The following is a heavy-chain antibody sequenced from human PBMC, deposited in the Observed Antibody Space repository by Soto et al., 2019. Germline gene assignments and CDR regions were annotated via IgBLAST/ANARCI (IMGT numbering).Heavy chain of an antibody. CDR3: ALGGYYDILTGYYTFDY. CDR1: GFTFDDYA. CDR2: ISWNSGSI. Sequence: GGSLRLSCAASGFTFDDYAMHWVRQAPGKGLEWVSGISWNSGSIGYADSVKGRFTISRDNAKNSLYLQMNSLRAEDTALYYCALGGYYDILTGYYTFDYWGQGTLVTVSS. V-gene: IGHV3-9*01. J-gene: IGHJ4*02. D-gene: IGHD3-9*01.